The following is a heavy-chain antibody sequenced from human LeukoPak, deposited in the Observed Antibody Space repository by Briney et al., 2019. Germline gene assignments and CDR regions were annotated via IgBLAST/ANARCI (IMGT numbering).Heavy chain of an antibody. D-gene: IGHD6-19*01. CDR2: ISGSGGST. Sequence: GGSLRLSCAASGFTFSSYAMSWIRQAPGKGLEWISAISGSGGSTYYADSVKGRFTISRDNSKNTLYLQMNSLRAEDTAVYYCAGGRAVAGTGYWGQGTLVTVSS. J-gene: IGHJ4*02. CDR1: GFTFSSYA. CDR3: AGGRAVAGTGY. V-gene: IGHV3-23*01.